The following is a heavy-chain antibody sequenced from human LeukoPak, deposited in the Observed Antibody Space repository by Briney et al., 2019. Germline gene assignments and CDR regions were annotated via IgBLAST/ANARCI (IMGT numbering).Heavy chain of an antibody. D-gene: IGHD3-22*01. Sequence: PGGSLRLSCAASGFIFDDYAMHWVRQAPGKGLEWVCLISGDGGSTYFADSVKGRFTISRDNSKNSLYLQMNSLRTEGTAFYYCAKDSAIVSSSYSYNWFDFWGQGTLVTVSS. CDR1: GFIFDDYA. CDR2: ISGDGGST. CDR3: AKDSAIVSSSYSYNWFDF. V-gene: IGHV3-43*02. J-gene: IGHJ5*01.